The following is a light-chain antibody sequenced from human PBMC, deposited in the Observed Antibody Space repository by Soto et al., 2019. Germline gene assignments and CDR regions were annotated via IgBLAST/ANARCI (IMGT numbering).Light chain of an antibody. J-gene: IGKJ4*01. CDR3: QQYGSSAT. CDR2: GAS. CDR1: QSVSTN. Sequence: EIVLTQSPATLSVSPGERATLSCRASQSVSTNLAWYQQKLGQAPRVLIYGASSRATGIPDRFCGSGSGTDFSLTISRLEPEDSAFYYCQQYGSSATFGGGTKVE. V-gene: IGKV3-20*01.